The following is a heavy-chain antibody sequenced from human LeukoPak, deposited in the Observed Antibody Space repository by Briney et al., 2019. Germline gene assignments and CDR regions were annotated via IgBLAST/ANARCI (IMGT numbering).Heavy chain of an antibody. J-gene: IGHJ5*02. CDR1: GFTFSSFA. V-gene: IGHV3-23*01. CDR2: ISGSGDST. CDR3: AKSPYGSGSSNWFDP. Sequence: GGSLRLSCAASGFTFSSFAMNWVRQAPGKGLEWVSVISGSGDSTYYEDSVKGRFTISRDNSKNTLYLQRNSLRAEDTAIYYCAKSPYGSGSSNWFDPWGQGTLVTVSS. D-gene: IGHD3-10*01.